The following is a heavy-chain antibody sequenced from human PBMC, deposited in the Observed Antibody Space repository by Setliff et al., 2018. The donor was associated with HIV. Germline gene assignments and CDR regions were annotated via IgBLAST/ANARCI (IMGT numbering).Heavy chain of an antibody. J-gene: IGHJ5*02. CDR2: INPNSGAT. CDR3: ALASIVSTARWNH. CDR1: GYTFSGYY. Sequence: ASVKVSCKASGYTFSGYYPHWVRRAPGQGLEWMGWINPNSGATNYAQNFQGRVTMTRDTSISTAYMDLSSLTSDDTAVYYCALASIVSTARWNHWGRGTLVTVSS. V-gene: IGHV1-2*02. D-gene: IGHD1-26*01.